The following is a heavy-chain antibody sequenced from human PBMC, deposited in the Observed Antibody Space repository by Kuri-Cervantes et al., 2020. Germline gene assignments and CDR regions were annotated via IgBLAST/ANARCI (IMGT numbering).Heavy chain of an antibody. CDR3: ARCSYGSEYFDS. CDR1: GFTFSSYA. V-gene: IGHV3-23*01. Sequence: GESLKISCAASGFTFSSYAMRWVRQAPGKGLEWVSAISGSGGSTYYADSVKGRFTISRDNSKNTLYLQMNSLRAEDTAVYYCARCSYGSEYFDSWGQGTLVTVSS. D-gene: IGHD3-10*01. J-gene: IGHJ4*02. CDR2: ISGSGGST.